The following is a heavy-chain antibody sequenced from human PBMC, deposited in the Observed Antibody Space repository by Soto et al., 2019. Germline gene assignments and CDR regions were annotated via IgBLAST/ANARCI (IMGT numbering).Heavy chain of an antibody. Sequence: SETLSLTCTVSGASISYGGFSWSWIRQSPGKGLEWIGYISHLENTYLHPSFKSRLTMSIDRTRNQFSLKLSSVTAADMAVYYCAGGGGYVSFDYWGQGVLVTVSS. CDR1: GASISYGGFS. CDR2: ISHLENT. D-gene: IGHD5-12*01. CDR3: AGGGGYVSFDY. V-gene: IGHV4-30-2*06. J-gene: IGHJ4*02.